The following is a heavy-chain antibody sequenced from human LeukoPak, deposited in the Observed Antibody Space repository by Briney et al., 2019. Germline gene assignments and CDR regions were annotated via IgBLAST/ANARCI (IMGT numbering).Heavy chain of an antibody. CDR3: ARDHDVSSAYSFDP. D-gene: IGHD3-3*01. CDR2: IYYSGST. CDR1: GGSISSYY. Sequence: SETLSLTCTVSGGSISSYYWSWIRQPPGKGLEWIGYIYYSGSTNYNPSLKSRVTISVDTSKNQFSLKLSSVTAADTAVYYCARDHDVSSAYSFDPWGQGTLVTVSS. J-gene: IGHJ5*02. V-gene: IGHV4-59*01.